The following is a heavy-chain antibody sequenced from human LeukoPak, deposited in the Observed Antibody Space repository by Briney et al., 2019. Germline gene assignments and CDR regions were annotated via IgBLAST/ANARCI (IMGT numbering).Heavy chain of an antibody. J-gene: IGHJ4*02. CDR2: ITTGSSTI. V-gene: IGHV3-48*04. CDR1: GFTSGDYA. D-gene: IGHD6-13*01. Sequence: GSLRLSCTASGFTSGDYALTWFRQAPGKGLEWVSYITTGSSTIYYADSVKGRFTISRDNAKNSLYLQMNSLRAEDTAVYYCARGGLTAAGRLADFWGQGTLVTVSS. CDR3: ARGGLTAAGRLADF.